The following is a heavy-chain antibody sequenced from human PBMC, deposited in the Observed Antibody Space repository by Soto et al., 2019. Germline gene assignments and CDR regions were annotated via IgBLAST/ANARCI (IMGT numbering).Heavy chain of an antibody. V-gene: IGHV4-59*11. Sequence: SETLSLTCTVSGGSITSHHWSWVRQSPGKGLECIGWIRYSGNYIYNPSLRGRIRISLDTSRSQFSLMLTSVTAADTAVYYCARGGSDYKRFDYWGQGTLVTVSS. CDR3: ARGGSDYKRFDY. D-gene: IGHD4-17*01. CDR2: IRYSGNY. J-gene: IGHJ4*02. CDR1: GGSITSHH.